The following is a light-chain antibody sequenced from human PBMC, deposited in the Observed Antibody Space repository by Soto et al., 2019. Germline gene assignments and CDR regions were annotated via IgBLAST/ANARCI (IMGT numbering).Light chain of an antibody. J-gene: IGKJ5*01. Sequence: IQMTQSPSTLSASVGDRVTITCQASQDIRNYLNWYQQKPGKAPKLLIYDASTLEVGAPSRFSGSGSGTDFTFTISSLQPEDIATYYCQHYDSLPPITFGQGTRLEIK. CDR2: DAS. CDR3: QHYDSLPPIT. V-gene: IGKV1-33*01. CDR1: QDIRNY.